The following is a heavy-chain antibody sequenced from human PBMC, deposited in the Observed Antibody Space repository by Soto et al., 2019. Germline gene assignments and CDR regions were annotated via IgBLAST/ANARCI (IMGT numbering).Heavy chain of an antibody. D-gene: IGHD6-13*01. Sequence: GGSLRLSCAASGFTFSSYGMHWVRQAPGKGLEWVAVIWYDGSNKYYADSVKGRFTISRDNSKNTLYLQMNSLRAEDTAVYYCAREYSSSPIYYYGMDVWGQGTTVTVSS. J-gene: IGHJ6*02. CDR3: AREYSSSPIYYYGMDV. CDR1: GFTFSSYG. V-gene: IGHV3-33*01. CDR2: IWYDGSNK.